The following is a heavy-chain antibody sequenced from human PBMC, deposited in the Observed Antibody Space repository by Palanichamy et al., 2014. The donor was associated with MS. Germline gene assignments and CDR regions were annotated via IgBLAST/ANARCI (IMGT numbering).Heavy chain of an antibody. CDR3: AKDMGLGTS. CDR2: ISATGGTT. CDR1: GFTLSSSA. D-gene: IGHD3-16*01. Sequence: EVQLLDSGGGLVXPGGSLRLSCAASGFTLSSSAMAWVRQAPGKGLEWVSGISATGGTTDYADSVQGRFTISRDNSKNTVYLDMNSLRVEDTAVYYCAKDMGLGTSWGQGTLVTVSS. J-gene: IGHJ4*02. V-gene: IGHV3-23*01.